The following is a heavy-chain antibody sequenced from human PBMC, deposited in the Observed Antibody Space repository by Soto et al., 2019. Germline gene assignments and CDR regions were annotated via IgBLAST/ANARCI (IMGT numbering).Heavy chain of an antibody. J-gene: IGHJ4*02. CDR3: ARGAMANFDY. CDR1: GGTFGSHG. V-gene: IGHV1-69*01. CDR2: FIAMLGTP. D-gene: IGHD5-18*01. Sequence: VKVSCKASGGTFGSHGIAWVRQAPGQGLEWMGGFIAMLGTPTYAKKVQGRATITADESLTSSYLELRSLRSEDTGVYFCARGAMANFDYWGQGTVVTVSS.